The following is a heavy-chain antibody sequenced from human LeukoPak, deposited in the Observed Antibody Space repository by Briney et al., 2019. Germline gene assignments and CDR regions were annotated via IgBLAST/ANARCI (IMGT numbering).Heavy chain of an antibody. CDR1: GFAISGYD. V-gene: IGHV3-66*01. D-gene: IGHD2-8*01. J-gene: IGHJ4*02. Sequence: PGGSLRLSCAASGFAISGYDITWVRQAPGKGLEWVSVFYTDGGTSYADSVRGRFTVSRDNSKNTVFFQMNSLRVEDTAVYFCKRNGGGLDIWGQGTLVTVSS. CDR2: FYTDGGT. CDR3: KRNGGGLDI.